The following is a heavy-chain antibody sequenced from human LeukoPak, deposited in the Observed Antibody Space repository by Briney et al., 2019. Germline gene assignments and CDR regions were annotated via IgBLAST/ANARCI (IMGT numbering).Heavy chain of an antibody. J-gene: IGHJ4*02. D-gene: IGHD2-2*03. Sequence: PSQTLSLTCTVSGGSISSGSYYWSWIRQPAGKGRGWIGRIYTSGSTNYNPSLKSRVTISVDTSKNQFSLKLSSVTAADTAVYYCARVGYCSSTSCLGTYFDYWGQGTLVTVSS. CDR3: ARVGYCSSTSCLGTYFDY. CDR1: GGSISSGSYY. V-gene: IGHV4-61*02. CDR2: IYTSGST.